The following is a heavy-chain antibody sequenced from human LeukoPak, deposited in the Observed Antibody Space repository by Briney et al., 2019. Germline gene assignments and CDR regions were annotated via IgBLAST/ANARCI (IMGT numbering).Heavy chain of an antibody. D-gene: IGHD2-15*01. CDR2: IIPIFGTA. V-gene: IGHV1-69*01. Sequence: SVKVSCTASGGTFSSYAISWVRQAPGQGLEWMGGIIPIFGTANYAQKFQGRVTITADESTSTAYMELSSLRSEDTAVYYCARGVYCSGGSCYHQFNWFDPWGQGTLVTVSS. CDR1: GGTFSSYA. J-gene: IGHJ5*02. CDR3: ARGVYCSGGSCYHQFNWFDP.